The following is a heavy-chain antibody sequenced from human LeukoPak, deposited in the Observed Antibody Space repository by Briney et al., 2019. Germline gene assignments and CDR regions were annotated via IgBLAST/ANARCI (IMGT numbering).Heavy chain of an antibody. Sequence: GGSLGLSCAASGFTFSSYAMHWVRQAPGKGLEWVAVISYDGSNKYYADSVKGRFTISRDNSKNTLYLQMNSLRAEDTAVYYCARDRGTASDYWGQGTLVTVSS. J-gene: IGHJ4*02. CDR1: GFTFSSYA. D-gene: IGHD5-18*01. CDR2: ISYDGSNK. V-gene: IGHV3-30-3*01. CDR3: ARDRGTASDY.